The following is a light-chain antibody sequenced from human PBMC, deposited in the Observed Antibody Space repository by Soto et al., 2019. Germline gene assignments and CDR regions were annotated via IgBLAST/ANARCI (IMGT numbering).Light chain of an antibody. J-gene: IGKJ1*01. V-gene: IGKV3-15*01. CDR2: DAS. CDR3: QQYASYWT. CDR1: QSVSSN. Sequence: EIVMTQSPATLSVSPGERATLSCRASQSVSSNLAWHQQKPGQAPRILMYDASTRATGIPARFSGSGSGTEFTLTISRLQPDDFATYYCQQYASYWTFGQGTKV.